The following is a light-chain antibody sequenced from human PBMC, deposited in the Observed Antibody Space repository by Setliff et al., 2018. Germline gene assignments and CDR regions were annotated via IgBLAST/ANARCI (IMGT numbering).Light chain of an antibody. CDR3: SAYTSSSTYV. V-gene: IGLV2-14*03. J-gene: IGLJ1*01. CDR2: DVS. CDR1: SSDVGAYDL. Sequence: QSALTQPASVSGSPGQSITIPCSGTSSDVGAYDLVSWYKQHPGKAPKLIISDVSNRPSGVSNRFSGSKSGNTASLTISGLQAEDEADYYCSAYTSSSTYVFGTGNQGHRP.